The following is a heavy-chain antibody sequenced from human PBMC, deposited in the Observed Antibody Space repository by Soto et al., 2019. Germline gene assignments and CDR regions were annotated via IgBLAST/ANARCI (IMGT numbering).Heavy chain of an antibody. CDR1: GGCISSYY. CDR2: IYYSGST. J-gene: IGHJ6*02. Sequence: SETLSLTCTVSGGCISSYYWSWIRQPPGKGLEWIGSIYYSGSTYYNPSLKSRVTISVDTSKNQFSLKLSSVTAADTAVYYCASQQLVHYYYGMDVWGQGTTVTVSS. D-gene: IGHD6-13*01. V-gene: IGHV4-59*05. CDR3: ASQQLVHYYYGMDV.